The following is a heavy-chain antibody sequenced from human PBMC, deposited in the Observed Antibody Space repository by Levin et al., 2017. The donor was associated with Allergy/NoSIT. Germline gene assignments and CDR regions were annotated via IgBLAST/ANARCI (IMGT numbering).Heavy chain of an antibody. Sequence: GESLKISCTGSGFTFGDYAMSWVRQAPGKGLEWVGFIRNKAHGGTTEYAASVKGRLTISRDDSKSIAYLQMNSLKTEDTAVYFCARGGPPNYVYNWGSYRDGYFDYWGQGTLVTVSS. CDR2: IRNKAHGGTT. D-gene: IGHD3-16*02. CDR3: ARGGPPNYVYNWGSYRDGYFDY. J-gene: IGHJ4*02. V-gene: IGHV3-49*04. CDR1: GFTFGDYA.